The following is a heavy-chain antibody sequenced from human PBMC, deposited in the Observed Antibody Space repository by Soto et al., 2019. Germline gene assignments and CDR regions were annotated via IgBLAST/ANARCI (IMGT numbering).Heavy chain of an antibody. CDR2: ISYGGNNK. CDR1: GFTFSTSA. Sequence: QVQVVESGGGVVQPGGSLRLSCAASGFTFSTSAMHWVRQAPGKGLEWMAMISYGGNNKYYADSVKGRSTISRDISESTLYMQMSSMGTEDTAVYYCASEGFEAGRGHFGYWGQGTLVSVSS. CDR3: ASEGFEAGRGHFGY. V-gene: IGHV3-30-3*01. J-gene: IGHJ4*02. D-gene: IGHD6-13*01.